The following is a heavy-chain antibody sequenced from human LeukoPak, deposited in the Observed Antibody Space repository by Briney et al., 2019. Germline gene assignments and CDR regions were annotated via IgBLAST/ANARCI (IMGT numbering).Heavy chain of an antibody. Sequence: SETLSLTCTVSGGSISSDYWSWIRQPPQEGQEWIGYIYFIGSTNYNPSLQSRVTISVDTSKNQFSLNLRSVSVADTAVYYCARDGGGTFDYWGQGTLVTVSS. CDR2: IYFIGST. J-gene: IGHJ4*02. V-gene: IGHV4-59*01. D-gene: IGHD3-16*01. CDR1: GGSISSDY. CDR3: ARDGGGTFDY.